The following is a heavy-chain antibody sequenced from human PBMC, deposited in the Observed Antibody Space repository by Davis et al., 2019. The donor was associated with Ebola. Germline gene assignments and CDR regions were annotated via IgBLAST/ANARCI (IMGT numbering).Heavy chain of an antibody. J-gene: IGHJ3*02. D-gene: IGHD5-18*01. V-gene: IGHV4-30-4*01. CDR1: GGSISSGDYY. CDR3: ARVGVDTAMNDAFDI. CDR2: IYYSGST. Sequence: PSETLSLTCTVSGGSISSGDYYWSWIRQPPGKGLEWIGYIYYSGSTYYNPSLKSRVTISVDTSKNQFSLKLSSVTAADTAVYYCARVGVDTAMNDAFDIWGQGTMVTVSS.